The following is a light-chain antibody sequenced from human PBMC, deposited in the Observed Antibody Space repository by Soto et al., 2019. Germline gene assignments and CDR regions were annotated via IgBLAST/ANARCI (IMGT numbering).Light chain of an antibody. CDR3: QQVDSFPLS. Sequence: IQVPQSPSSVSASIGDRVTITCRASQGISGWLAWYQQKPGKAPKLLIYAASSLQSEVPSRFSGSGSGTEFTLTSTSLQPEDFATYECQQVDSFPLSFGGGTKVEIK. CDR2: AAS. CDR1: QGISGW. V-gene: IGKV1-12*01. J-gene: IGKJ4*01.